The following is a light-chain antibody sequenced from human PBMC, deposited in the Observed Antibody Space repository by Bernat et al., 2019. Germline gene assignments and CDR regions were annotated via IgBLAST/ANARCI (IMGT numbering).Light chain of an antibody. CDR3: QKYDSAPKT. V-gene: IGKV1-9*01. CDR2: GAS. CDR1: QVIGTY. J-gene: IGKJ1*01. Sequence: IQLTQSPSFLSASVGDRVTIACRAGQVIGTYLAWYQQKPGKAPKLLIYGASTLQSGVTSRFSGSGSGTEFTLTISTLQAEDFATYYCQKYDSAPKTFGQGTRVEIK.